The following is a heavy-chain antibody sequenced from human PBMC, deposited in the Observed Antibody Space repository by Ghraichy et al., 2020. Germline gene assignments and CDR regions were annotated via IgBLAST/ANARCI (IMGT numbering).Heavy chain of an antibody. CDR1: GFTFDDYA. CDR3: ARTTTPVGTSPFDY. Sequence: GGSLRLSCAASGFTFDDYAMHWVRQAQGKGLEWVSGISWNSGSIGYADSVKGRFTISRDNAKNSLYLQMNSLRAEDTALYYCARTTTPVGTSPFDYWGQGTLVTVSS. J-gene: IGHJ4*02. CDR2: ISWNSGSI. V-gene: IGHV3-9*01. D-gene: IGHD1/OR15-1a*01.